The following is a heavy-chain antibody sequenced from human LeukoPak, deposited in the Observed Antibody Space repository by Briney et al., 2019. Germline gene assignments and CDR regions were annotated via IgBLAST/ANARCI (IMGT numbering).Heavy chain of an antibody. CDR2: IYPGDSDT. J-gene: IGHJ3*02. CDR3: ARHVTGASASGAFDI. CDR1: GYSFTTHW. Sequence: HGESLKISCKGSGYSFTTHWIAWVRQMPGKGLEWMGIIYPGDSDTRYSPSFQGQVTISADKSISTAYLQWSSLKASDSAIYYCARHVTGASASGAFDICGQGTMVTVSS. V-gene: IGHV5-51*01. D-gene: IGHD2-2*01.